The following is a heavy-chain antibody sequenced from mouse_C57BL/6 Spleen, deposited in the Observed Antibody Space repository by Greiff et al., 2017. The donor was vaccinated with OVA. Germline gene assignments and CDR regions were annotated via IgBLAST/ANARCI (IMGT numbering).Heavy chain of an antibody. D-gene: IGHD1-1*01. CDR1: GFTFSDYG. CDR2: ISSGSSTI. CDR3: ARDYYGSRLYYAMYY. Sequence: EVKLVESGGGLVKPGGSLKLSCAASGFTFSDYGMHWVRQAPEKGLEWVAYISSGSSTIYYADTVKGRFTISRENAKNTLFLQMTSLRSEVTAMYYCARDYYGSRLYYAMYYWGQGNSVTVSS. J-gene: IGHJ4*01. V-gene: IGHV5-17*01.